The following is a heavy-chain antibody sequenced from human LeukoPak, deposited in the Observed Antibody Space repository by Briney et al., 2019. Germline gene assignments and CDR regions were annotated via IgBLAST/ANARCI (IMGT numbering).Heavy chain of an antibody. CDR3: AKGTLVGSGTNWFDP. D-gene: IGHD3-10*01. Sequence: GGSLRLSCAASGFTFSDYYMSWIRQAPGKGLEWVSYISSSGSTIYYADSVKGRFTISRDNAKNSLYLQMNSLRAEDTAVYYCAKGTLVGSGTNWFDPWGQGTLVTVSS. V-gene: IGHV3-11*01. CDR1: GFTFSDYY. CDR2: ISSSGSTI. J-gene: IGHJ5*02.